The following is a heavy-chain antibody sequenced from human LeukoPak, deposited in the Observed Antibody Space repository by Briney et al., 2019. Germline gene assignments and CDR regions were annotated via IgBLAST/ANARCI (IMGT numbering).Heavy chain of an antibody. J-gene: IGHJ4*02. CDR3: ASNHDSSGYLHFDY. D-gene: IGHD3-22*01. Sequence: GGSLRLSCVASGFTFNTYWIHWVRQAPGKGLVWVSLTSTDGTTTTYADSVNGRFTVSRDNAKNTLYLQMNSLRAEDTAVYYCASNHDSSGYLHFDYWGQGTLVTVSS. V-gene: IGHV3-74*01. CDR2: TSTDGTTT. CDR1: GFTFNTYW.